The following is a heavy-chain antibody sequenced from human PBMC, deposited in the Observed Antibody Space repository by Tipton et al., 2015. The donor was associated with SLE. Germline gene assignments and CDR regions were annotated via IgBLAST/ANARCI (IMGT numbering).Heavy chain of an antibody. V-gene: IGHV3-7*01. J-gene: IGHJ3*02. CDR1: GFTFSSYW. CDR2: IKQDGSEK. D-gene: IGHD6-19*01. CDR3: ARHPVAGRVEAGAFDI. Sequence: SLRLSCAASGFTFSSYWMSWVRQAPGKGLEWVANIKQDGSEKYYVDSVKGRFTISRDNAKNSLYLQMNSLRAEDTAVYYCARHPVAGRVEAGAFDIWGQGTMVTVSS.